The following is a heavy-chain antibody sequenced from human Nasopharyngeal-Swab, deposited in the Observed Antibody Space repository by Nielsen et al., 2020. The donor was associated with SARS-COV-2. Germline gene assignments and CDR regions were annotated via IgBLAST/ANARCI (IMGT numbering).Heavy chain of an antibody. CDR3: ARDEAVVAATQISDAFDT. Sequence: WIRQPPGKGLEWVANIKQDGSEKYYVDSVKGRFTISRDNAKNSLYLQMNSLRAEDTAVYYCARDEAVVAATQISDAFDTWGQGTMVTVSS. D-gene: IGHD2-15*01. CDR2: IKQDGSEK. V-gene: IGHV3-7*01. J-gene: IGHJ3*02.